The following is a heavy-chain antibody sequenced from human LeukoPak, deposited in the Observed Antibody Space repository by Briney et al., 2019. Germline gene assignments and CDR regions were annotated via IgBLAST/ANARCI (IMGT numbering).Heavy chain of an antibody. V-gene: IGHV3-23*01. Sequence: GGSLRLSCAASGFTFDNYAMSWVRQAPGKGLEWVSSISGGGGSTYYADSVKGRFTISRDNPKNTLFLQMNSLKAEDTAIYYCAKDEGLVGATSDYWGQGALVTVSS. J-gene: IGHJ4*02. D-gene: IGHD1-26*01. CDR3: AKDEGLVGATSDY. CDR2: ISGGGGST. CDR1: GFTFDNYA.